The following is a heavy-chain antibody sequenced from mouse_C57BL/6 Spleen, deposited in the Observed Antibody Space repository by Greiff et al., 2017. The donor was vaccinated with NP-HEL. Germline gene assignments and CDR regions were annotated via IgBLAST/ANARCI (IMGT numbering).Heavy chain of an antibody. J-gene: IGHJ2*01. V-gene: IGHV1-82*01. CDR1: GYAFSSSW. Sequence: VQVVESGPELVKPGASVKISCKASGYAFSSSWMNWVQQRPGKGLEWIGRIYPGDGDTNYTGKFKGKATLTADNSSSTAYMQLSSRTSEDSAVYFCARLRDYFDDWGQGTTLTVSS. CDR2: IYPGDGDT. D-gene: IGHD1-1*01. CDR3: ARLRDYFDD.